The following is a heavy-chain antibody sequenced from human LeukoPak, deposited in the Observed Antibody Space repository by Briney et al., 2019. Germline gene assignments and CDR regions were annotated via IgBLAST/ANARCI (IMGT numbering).Heavy chain of an antibody. D-gene: IGHD3-16*01. CDR3: ARAPKGALYGMDV. J-gene: IGHJ6*04. Sequence: GGSLRLSCAASGFTFSSYEMNWVRQAPGKGLEWVSYISSSGSTIYYADSVKGRFTISRDNAKNSLYLQMNSLRAEDAAVYYCARAPKGALYGMDVWGKGTTVTVSS. V-gene: IGHV3-48*03. CDR1: GFTFSSYE. CDR2: ISSSGSTI.